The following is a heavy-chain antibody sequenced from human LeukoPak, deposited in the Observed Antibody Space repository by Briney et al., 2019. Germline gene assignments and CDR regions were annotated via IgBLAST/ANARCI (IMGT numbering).Heavy chain of an antibody. D-gene: IGHD5-12*01. Sequence: QPGGSLRLSCAASGFTFSNYEMNWVRQAPGKGLEWVSYIVGSGDNKQYADSVKGRFIISRDNSKNTLYLQMNSLRAEDTAVYYCAKDTVKVTTIRRVPHYMDVWGKGTTVTISS. CDR1: GFTFSNYE. V-gene: IGHV3-48*03. J-gene: IGHJ6*03. CDR3: AKDTVKVTTIRRVPHYMDV. CDR2: IVGSGDNK.